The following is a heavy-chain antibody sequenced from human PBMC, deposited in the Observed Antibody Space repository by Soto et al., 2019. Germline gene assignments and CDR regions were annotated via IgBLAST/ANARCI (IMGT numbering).Heavy chain of an antibody. V-gene: IGHV3-23*01. D-gene: IGHD3-3*01. CDR1: RFTFSTFA. CDR3: AKRGINIFGVVTNYESGVDV. Sequence: EAQLLESGGGLVQPGGSLRLSCDASRFTFSTFAMSWVRQAPGQGLEWVSVISGSGGFTYYADSVKGRFTISRDNSKNSLVLQMNSLRVEDTAVYYCAKRGINIFGVVTNYESGVDVWGQGTTVTVSS. J-gene: IGHJ6*02. CDR2: ISGSGGFT.